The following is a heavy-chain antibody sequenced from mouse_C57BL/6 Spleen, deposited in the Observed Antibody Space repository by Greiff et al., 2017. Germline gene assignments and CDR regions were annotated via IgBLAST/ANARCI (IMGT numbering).Heavy chain of an antibody. CDR1: GYTFTDYY. CDR3: ARGGYYYGSSYGYFDV. J-gene: IGHJ1*03. V-gene: IGHV1-76*01. D-gene: IGHD1-1*01. CDR2: IYPGSGNT. Sequence: VQLQESGAELVRPGASVKLSCKASGYTFTDYYINWVKQRPGQGLEWIARIYPGSGNTYYNEKFKGKATLTAEKSSSTAYMQLSSLTSEDSAVYFCARGGYYYGSSYGYFDVWGTGTTVTVSS.